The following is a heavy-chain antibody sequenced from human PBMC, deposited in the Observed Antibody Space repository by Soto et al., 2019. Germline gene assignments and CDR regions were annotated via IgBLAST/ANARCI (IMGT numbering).Heavy chain of an antibody. CDR2: IWYDGSNK. Sequence: PGGSLRLSCAASGFTFSSYGMHWVRQAPGKGLEWVAVIWYDGSNKYYADSVKGRFTISRDNSKNTLYLQMNSLRAEDTAVYYCARDQGEYSGYDWGPDYYYYMDVWGKGTTVTVSS. CDR1: GFTFSSYG. J-gene: IGHJ6*03. V-gene: IGHV3-33*01. CDR3: ARDQGEYSGYDWGPDYYYYMDV. D-gene: IGHD5-12*01.